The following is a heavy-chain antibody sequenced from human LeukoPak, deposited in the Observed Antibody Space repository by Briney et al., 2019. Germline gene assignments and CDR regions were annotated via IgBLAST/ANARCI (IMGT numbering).Heavy chain of an antibody. CDR3: ARMVVVVITTSYYFDY. D-gene: IGHD3-22*01. CDR1: GGFISSRTYY. J-gene: IGHJ4*02. CDR2: VYSSGNT. Sequence: SETLSLTCTVSGGFISSRTYYWGWIRQPPGKGLEWIGSVYSSGNTYYNPSLKSRVTISVDTSKNQFSLKLSSVTAADTAVYYCARMVVVVITTSYYFDYWGQGTLVTVSS. V-gene: IGHV4-39*07.